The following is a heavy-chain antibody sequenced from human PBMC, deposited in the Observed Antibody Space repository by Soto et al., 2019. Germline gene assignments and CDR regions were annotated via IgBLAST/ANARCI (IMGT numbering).Heavy chain of an antibody. Sequence: LRLSCAASGFTFSSYAMHWVRQAPGKGLEWVAVISYDGSNKYYADSVKGRFTISRDNSKNTLYLQMNSLRAEDTAVYYCARDSSVSLLWFGELSLVFDYWGQGTLVTVSS. D-gene: IGHD3-10*01. J-gene: IGHJ4*02. CDR3: ARDSSVSLLWFGELSLVFDY. V-gene: IGHV3-30-3*01. CDR1: GFTFSSYA. CDR2: ISYDGSNK.